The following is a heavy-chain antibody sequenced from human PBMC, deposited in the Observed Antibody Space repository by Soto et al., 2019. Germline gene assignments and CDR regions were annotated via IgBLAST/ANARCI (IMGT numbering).Heavy chain of an antibody. Sequence: EVQLLESGGGLVQPGGSLRLSCAASGFTFSSYAMSWVRQAPGKGLEWVSAISGSGGSTADADSVKGRFNISRDNSKNTLYMQMNSLRAEDTAVYYCAKDRAVAGPGPLFQHWGQGTLVTVSS. D-gene: IGHD6-19*01. CDR1: GFTFSSYA. CDR2: ISGSGGST. CDR3: AKDRAVAGPGPLFQH. V-gene: IGHV3-23*01. J-gene: IGHJ1*01.